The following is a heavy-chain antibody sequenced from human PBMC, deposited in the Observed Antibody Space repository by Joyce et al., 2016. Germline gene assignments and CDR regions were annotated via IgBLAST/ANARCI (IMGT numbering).Heavy chain of an antibody. CDR2: INQDGNER. CDR1: GFTFDIYW. V-gene: IGHV3-7*03. J-gene: IGHJ4*02. D-gene: IGHD3-10*01. CDR3: AIDSGEG. Sequence: EVQLVESGGGLVQPGGSLRLSCAASGFTFDIYWMTWVRQAPGKGLEWVANINQDGNERYYVDSARGRFTISRDNSKNSLHLQMDSLRDDDTAMYYCAIDSGEGWGQGTLVTVSS.